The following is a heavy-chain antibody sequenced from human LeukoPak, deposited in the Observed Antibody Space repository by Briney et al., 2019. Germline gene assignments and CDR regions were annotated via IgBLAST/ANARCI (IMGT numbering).Heavy chain of an antibody. J-gene: IGHJ4*02. CDR2: TYYRSKWYS. CDR1: GDSVSSKNGA. CDR3: ARDVGISGWYTFDY. Sequence: SQTLSVTCAISGDSVSSKNGAWNWVRQSPSRGLEWLGRTYYRSKWYSDYAESVQGRMAINPDTSKNEFSLQLHSVTPEDTAVYYCARDVGISGWYTFDYRGQGTLVTVSS. D-gene: IGHD6-19*01. V-gene: IGHV6-1*01.